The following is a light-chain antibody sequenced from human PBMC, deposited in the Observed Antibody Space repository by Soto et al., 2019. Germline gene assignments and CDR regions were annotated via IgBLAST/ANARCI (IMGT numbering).Light chain of an antibody. V-gene: IGKV1-5*03. CDR3: QDYNSYSEA. J-gene: IGKJ1*01. CDR2: KAS. CDR1: QTISSW. Sequence: DIQMNQSPSTLSGSVEDRVTITCRARQTISSWLAWYQQKPGKAPKLLIYKASTLKSGVPSRFRGCGSVTEFTLTISGLQPDDFATYYGQDYNSYSEAFGEGPEVELK.